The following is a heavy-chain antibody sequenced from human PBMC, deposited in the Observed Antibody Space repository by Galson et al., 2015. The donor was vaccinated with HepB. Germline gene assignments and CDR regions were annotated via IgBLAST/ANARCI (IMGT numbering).Heavy chain of an antibody. CDR3: AKIGGGWVSDY. J-gene: IGHJ4*02. D-gene: IGHD3-16*01. CDR1: GFAFSSHD. CDR2: ITRDGTVQ. V-gene: IGHV3-48*03. Sequence: SLRLSCAASGFAFSSHDMNWVRRAPGKGLEWVSLITRDGTVQYHADSVKGRFIISRDNAKNSLYLQVNSLTDEDTAVYYCAKIGGGWVSDYWGQGTLVTVSS.